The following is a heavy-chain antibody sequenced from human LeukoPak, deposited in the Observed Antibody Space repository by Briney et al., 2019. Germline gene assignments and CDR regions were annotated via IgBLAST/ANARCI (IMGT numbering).Heavy chain of an antibody. D-gene: IGHD2-2*01. CDR2: ISSSSYT. J-gene: IGHJ4*02. CDR3: ARGRSTSWMSSMGY. CDR1: GFTFSDYY. V-gene: IGHV3-11*06. Sequence: PGGSLRLSCAASGFTFSDYYMSWIRQAPGKGLEWVSYISSSSYTNYAASVKGRFTISRDNAKNSLYPQMNSLRAEDTAVYYCARGRSTSWMSSMGYWGQGTLVTVSS.